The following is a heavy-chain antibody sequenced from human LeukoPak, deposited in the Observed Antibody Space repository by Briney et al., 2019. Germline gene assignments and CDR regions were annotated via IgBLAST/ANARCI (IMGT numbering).Heavy chain of an antibody. CDR1: GAYISSGDYY. CDR2: IHTSGRT. V-gene: IGHV4-61*02. J-gene: IGHJ4*02. CDR3: TRVRPPTTSDY. Sequence: SETLSLTCTISGAYISSGDYYWTWIRQPAGKGLEWIGRIHTSGRTYYNSSLNSRVSISLEFSKNQFSLTLKSVTAADTAIYYCTRVRPPTTSDYWGQGTLSSSPQ. D-gene: IGHD1-26*01.